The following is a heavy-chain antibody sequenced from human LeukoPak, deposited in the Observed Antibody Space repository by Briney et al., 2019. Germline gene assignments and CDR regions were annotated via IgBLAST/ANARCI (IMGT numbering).Heavy chain of an antibody. J-gene: IGHJ4*02. V-gene: IGHV3-7*03. D-gene: IGHD2-15*01. Sequence: GGSLRLSCAASEFTFSTYWMNWVRQAPGKGLEWVAKIKEDGSEKFYVDSVRGRFTISRDNAKNSLYLQMNTLRAEDTAVYYCAREGSGLDYWGQGTLVTVSS. CDR2: IKEDGSEK. CDR3: AREGSGLDY. CDR1: EFTFSTYW.